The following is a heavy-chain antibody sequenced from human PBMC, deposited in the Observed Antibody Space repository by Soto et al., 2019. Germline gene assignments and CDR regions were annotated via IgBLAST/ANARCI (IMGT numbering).Heavy chain of an antibody. V-gene: IGHV3-30-3*01. CDR2: ISYDGSNK. J-gene: IGHJ4*02. D-gene: IGHD1-7*01. Sequence: PGGSLRLSCSSSGFSFSSSAMHGFRQAPGKGLEWVAVISYDGSNKYYADSVKGRFTISRDNSKNTLYLQMNSLRAEDTAVYYCAREVRRYNWNYLPPDYWGQGTLVTVSS. CDR3: AREVRRYNWNYLPPDY. CDR1: GFSFSSSA.